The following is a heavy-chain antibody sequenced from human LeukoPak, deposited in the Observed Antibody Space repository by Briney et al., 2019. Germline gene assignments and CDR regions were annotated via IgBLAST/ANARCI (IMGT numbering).Heavy chain of an antibody. D-gene: IGHD5-18*01. Sequence: ASVKVSCKASGYTFTGYYMHWVRQAPGQGLEWMGWINTNTGNPTYAQGFTGRFVFSLDTSVSTAYLQISSLKAEDTAVYYCARDGGYSCGYLYYYYYYMDVWGKGTTVTVSS. CDR3: ARDGGYSCGYLYYYYYYMDV. J-gene: IGHJ6*03. CDR1: GYTFTGYY. CDR2: INTNTGNP. V-gene: IGHV7-4-1*02.